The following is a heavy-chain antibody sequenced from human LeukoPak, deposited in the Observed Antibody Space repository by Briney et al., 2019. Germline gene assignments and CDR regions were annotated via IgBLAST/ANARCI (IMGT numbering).Heavy chain of an antibody. J-gene: IGHJ4*02. Sequence: ASVKVSCKASGYTFTGYYMHWVRRAPGQGLEWMGWINPNSGDTNYAQKFQDRVTMTRDTSIRTAYMELSRLRSDDTAVYYCARTITVADYWGQGTLVTVSS. V-gene: IGHV1-2*02. CDR3: ARTITVADY. CDR1: GYTFTGYY. D-gene: IGHD6-19*01. CDR2: INPNSGDT.